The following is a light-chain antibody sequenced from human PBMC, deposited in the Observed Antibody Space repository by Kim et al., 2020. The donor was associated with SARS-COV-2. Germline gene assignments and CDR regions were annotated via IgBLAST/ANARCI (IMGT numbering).Light chain of an antibody. CDR1: SGRIAINY. Sequence: KTLTIACTRGSGRIAINYVQWYQQRPGSAPTTVIYADNQRPSGVPDRFSGSIDSSSNSASLTISGLKTEDEADYYCQSYDSSNFWVFGGGTQLTVL. V-gene: IGLV6-57*03. CDR2: ADN. J-gene: IGLJ3*02. CDR3: QSYDSSNFWV.